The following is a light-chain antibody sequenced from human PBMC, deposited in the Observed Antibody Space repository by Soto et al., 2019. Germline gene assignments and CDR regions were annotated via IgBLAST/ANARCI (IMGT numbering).Light chain of an antibody. CDR3: QHCDYLPI. CDR1: HDITSF. J-gene: IGKJ3*01. Sequence: DIQMTQSPSSLSASVGDRVTITCQASHDITSFLNWYQHKPARAPKLLSYDASILEAGVPTRFSGSASGTHFTFTISSLQPEDVATYYCQHCDYLPIVGPGTTVDCK. CDR2: DAS. V-gene: IGKV1-33*01.